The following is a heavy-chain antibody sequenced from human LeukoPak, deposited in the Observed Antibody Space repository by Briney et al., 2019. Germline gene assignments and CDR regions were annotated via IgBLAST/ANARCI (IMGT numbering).Heavy chain of an antibody. CDR2: ISGGGDIT. Sequence: GGSLRLSCAASGFNFANHAMSWVRQTPGKGLEWVSAISGGGDITYYADSVKGRFTISRDNSKNTLYLQMNSLRAEDTAVYYCAKEYDAIGVDYFDYWGQGTLVTVSS. CDR1: GFNFANHA. D-gene: IGHD2-8*01. J-gene: IGHJ4*02. CDR3: AKEYDAIGVDYFDY. V-gene: IGHV3-23*01.